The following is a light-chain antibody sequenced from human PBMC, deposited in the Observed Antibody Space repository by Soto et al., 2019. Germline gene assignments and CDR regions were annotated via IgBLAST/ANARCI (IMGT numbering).Light chain of an antibody. J-gene: IGKJ1*01. Sequence: DIQMTQSPSSLSASVGDTVTITCRASQGISNSLAWYQQKQWKVPKLLIYAASTLQSGVPSRFSGSGSGTDFTLTISSLQPEDVATYYCQKYNSALGTFGQGTKVEIK. CDR1: QGISNS. CDR2: AAS. CDR3: QKYNSALGT. V-gene: IGKV1-27*01.